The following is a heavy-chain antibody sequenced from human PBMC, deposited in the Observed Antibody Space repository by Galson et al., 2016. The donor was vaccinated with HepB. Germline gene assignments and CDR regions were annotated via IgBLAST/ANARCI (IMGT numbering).Heavy chain of an antibody. CDR1: GGTFSSYA. Sequence: SVKVSCKASGGTFSSYAISWVRQAPGQGLEWMGGIIPIFGTANYAQKFQGRVTITADESTNTAYMELSSLRSEDTAVYYCARIAYYDCWSGYYSSYFDYWGQGTLVTVSS. J-gene: IGHJ4*02. V-gene: IGHV1-69*13. D-gene: IGHD3-3*01. CDR3: ARIAYYDCWSGYYSSYFDY. CDR2: IIPIFGTA.